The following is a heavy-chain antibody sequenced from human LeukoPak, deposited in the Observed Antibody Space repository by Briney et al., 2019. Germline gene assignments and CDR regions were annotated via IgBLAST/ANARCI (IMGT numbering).Heavy chain of an antibody. Sequence: SETLSLTCTVSGGSISSSSYCWGWIRQPPGKGLEWIGSIYYSGSTYYNPSLKSRVTISVDASKNQFSLKLSSVTAADTAVYYCARQRGYYGSGSLNWFNPWGQGTLVTVSS. J-gene: IGHJ5*02. CDR2: IYYSGST. CDR1: GGSISSSSYC. V-gene: IGHV4-39*01. D-gene: IGHD3-10*01. CDR3: ARQRGYYGSGSLNWFNP.